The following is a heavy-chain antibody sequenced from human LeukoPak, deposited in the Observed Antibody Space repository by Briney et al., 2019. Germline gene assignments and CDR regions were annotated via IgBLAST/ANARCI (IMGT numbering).Heavy chain of an antibody. CDR1: GESFSGYY. D-gene: IGHD5-18*01. Sequence: SETLSLTCAVYGESFSGYYWSWIRQPPGKGLEWIGEINHSGSTNYNPSLKSRVTISVDTSKNQFSLKLSSVTAADTAVYYCARGQGPRGYSYGYYFSPRFDPWGQGTLVTVSS. CDR2: INHSGST. J-gene: IGHJ5*02. V-gene: IGHV4-34*01. CDR3: ARGQGPRGYSYGYYFSPRFDP.